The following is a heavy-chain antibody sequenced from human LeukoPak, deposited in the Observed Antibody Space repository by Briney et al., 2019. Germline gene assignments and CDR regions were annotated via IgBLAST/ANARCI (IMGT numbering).Heavy chain of an antibody. Sequence: SETLSLTCTVSGGSISSGGYYWSWIRQPPGRGLEWIGYIYHSGSTYYNPSLKSRVTISVDRSKNQFSLKLSSVTAADTAVYYCARLSSFGATPGQGSAFDIWGQGTMVTVSS. CDR3: ARLSSFGATPGQGSAFDI. CDR1: GGSISSGGYY. CDR2: IYHSGST. D-gene: IGHD2-15*01. J-gene: IGHJ3*02. V-gene: IGHV4-30-2*01.